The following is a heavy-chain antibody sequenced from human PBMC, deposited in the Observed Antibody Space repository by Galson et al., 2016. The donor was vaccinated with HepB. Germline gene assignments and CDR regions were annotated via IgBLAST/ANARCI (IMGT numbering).Heavy chain of an antibody. CDR2: ISSVNAE. V-gene: IGHV3-48*03. Sequence: SLRLSCAASGFSFSSSEINWVRQAPGKGLEWVSYISSVNAEYYADSVKGRFAISRDNAKSSVYLQMNSLRDEDTAVYYCARNPYDSSGYYSRYFYGLDVWGQGTTVTVSS. CDR3: ARNPYDSSGYYSRYFYGLDV. D-gene: IGHD3-22*01. CDR1: GFSFSSSE. J-gene: IGHJ6*02.